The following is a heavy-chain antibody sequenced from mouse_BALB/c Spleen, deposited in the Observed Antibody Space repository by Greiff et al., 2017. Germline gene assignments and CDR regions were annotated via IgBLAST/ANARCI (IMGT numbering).Heavy chain of an antibody. Sequence: VQLQQSGAELAKPGASVKMSCKASGYTFTSYWMHWVKQRPGQGLEWIGYINPSTGYTEYNQKFKDKATLTADKSSSTAYMQLSSLTSEDSAVYYCARDYRYYLDYWGQGTTLTVSS. D-gene: IGHD2-14*01. CDR3: ARDYRYYLDY. CDR2: INPSTGYT. J-gene: IGHJ2*01. V-gene: IGHV1-7*01. CDR1: GYTFTSYW.